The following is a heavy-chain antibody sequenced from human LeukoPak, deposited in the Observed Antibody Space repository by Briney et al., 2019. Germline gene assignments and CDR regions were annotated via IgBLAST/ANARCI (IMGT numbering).Heavy chain of an antibody. Sequence: GGSLRLSCAASGFTFSSYAMHWVRQAPGKGLEWVAVISYDGSNKYYADSVKGRFTISRDNSKNTLYLQKNSLRAEDTAVYYCATAHIWFGEYYFDYWGQGTLVTVSS. CDR1: GFTFSSYA. V-gene: IGHV3-30*14. D-gene: IGHD3-10*01. J-gene: IGHJ4*02. CDR3: ATAHIWFGEYYFDY. CDR2: ISYDGSNK.